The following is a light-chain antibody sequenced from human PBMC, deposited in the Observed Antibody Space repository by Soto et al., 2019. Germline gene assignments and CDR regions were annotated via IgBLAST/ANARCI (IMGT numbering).Light chain of an antibody. Sequence: QSVLTQPPSASGSPGQSVAISCTGTSSDVGGYNYVSWYQQHPGKAPKLMIYEVNKRPSGVPDRSSGSKSGNTASLTVSGLQAEDEADYYCSSYAGSSNVFGTGTK. CDR3: SSYAGSSNV. CDR2: EVN. V-gene: IGLV2-8*01. J-gene: IGLJ1*01. CDR1: SSDVGGYNY.